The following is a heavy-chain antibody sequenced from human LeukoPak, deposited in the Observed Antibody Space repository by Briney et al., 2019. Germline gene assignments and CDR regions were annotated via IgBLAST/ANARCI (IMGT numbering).Heavy chain of an antibody. D-gene: IGHD3-3*01. V-gene: IGHV4-4*07. J-gene: IGHJ4*02. CDR2: IYTSGST. CDR3: ARGGFWSGFDY. CDR1: GGSISSYY. Sequence: SGTLSLTCTVSGGSISSYYWSWIRQPAGKGLEWIGRIYTSGSTNYNPSLKSRVTMSVDTSKNQFSLKLSSVTAADTAVYYGARGGFWSGFDYWGQGTLVTVSS.